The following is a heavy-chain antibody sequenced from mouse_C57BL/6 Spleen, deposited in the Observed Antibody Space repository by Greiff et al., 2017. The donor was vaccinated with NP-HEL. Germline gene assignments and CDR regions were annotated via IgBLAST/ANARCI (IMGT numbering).Heavy chain of an antibody. V-gene: IGHV2-2*01. Sequence: VQLQQSGPGLVQPSQSLSITCTVSGFSLTSYGVHWVRQSPGKGLEWLGVIWSGGSTDYNAAFISRLSISKDNSKSQVFFKMNSLQADDTAIYFCARELGYYGRAFASYFDVWGTGTTVTGSS. D-gene: IGHD1-1*01. J-gene: IGHJ1*03. CDR2: IWSGGST. CDR3: ARELGYYGRAFASYFDV. CDR1: GFSLTSYG.